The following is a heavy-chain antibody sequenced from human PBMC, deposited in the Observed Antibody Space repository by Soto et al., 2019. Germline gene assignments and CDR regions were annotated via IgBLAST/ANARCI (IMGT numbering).Heavy chain of an antibody. V-gene: IGHV1-2*02. D-gene: IGHD3-10*02. CDR2: INPKFGDT. CDR1: GYTFTAYH. J-gene: IGHJ6*02. Sequence: QVRLVQSGAEVKEPGESVRVSCAASGYTFTAYHIHRVRQAPGQGLEWMGWINPKFGDTGYAQDFQGRVSMTSDMSISTVYMELSRLTSDDTSIYYCARNMDYYYGRGSGNGHGVWGQGTTVTVFS. CDR3: ARNMDYYYGRGSGNGHGV.